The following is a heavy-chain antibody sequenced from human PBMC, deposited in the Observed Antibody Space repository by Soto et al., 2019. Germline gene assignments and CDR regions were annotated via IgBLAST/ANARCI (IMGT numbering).Heavy chain of an antibody. CDR1: GDSVSRNSAA. Sequence: SQTLSLTCAISGDSVSRNSAAWNWIRQSPSRGLEWLGRTYYRSKWYNDYAVSVKSRITINPDTSKNQFSLQLNSVTPEDTAVYYCAREGGSSPSYYYYGMDVWGQGTTVTVSS. D-gene: IGHD6-13*01. J-gene: IGHJ6*02. V-gene: IGHV6-1*01. CDR2: TYYRSKWYN. CDR3: AREGGSSPSYYYYGMDV.